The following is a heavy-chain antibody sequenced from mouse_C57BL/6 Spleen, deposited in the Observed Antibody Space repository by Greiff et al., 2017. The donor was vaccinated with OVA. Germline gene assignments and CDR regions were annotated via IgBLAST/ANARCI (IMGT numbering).Heavy chain of an antibody. CDR3: ARGAYYSPNWYFDV. J-gene: IGHJ1*03. V-gene: IGHV2-9-1*01. Sequence: VQRVESGPGLVAPSQSLSITCTVSGFSLTSYAISWVRQPPGKGLEWLGVIWTGGGTNYNSALKSRLSISKDNSKSQVFLKMNSLQTDDTARYYCARGAYYSPNWYFDVWGTGTTVTVSS. CDR1: GFSLTSYA. D-gene: IGHD2-12*01. CDR2: IWTGGGT.